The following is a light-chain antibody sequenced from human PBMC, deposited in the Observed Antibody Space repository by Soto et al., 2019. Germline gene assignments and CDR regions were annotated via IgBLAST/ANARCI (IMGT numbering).Light chain of an antibody. Sequence: DIQMTQSPSTLSASVGDRVTIICRASQSISSWLAWYQQKPGKAPKLLIYKASSLQSGVPSRFSGSGSGTEFTLTISSLQPDDFATYYCQQYSSYSYTFGQGTKLEIK. V-gene: IGKV1-5*03. CDR2: KAS. CDR1: QSISSW. J-gene: IGKJ2*01. CDR3: QQYSSYSYT.